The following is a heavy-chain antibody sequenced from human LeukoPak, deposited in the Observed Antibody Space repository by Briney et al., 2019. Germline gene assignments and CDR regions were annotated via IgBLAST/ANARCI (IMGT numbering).Heavy chain of an antibody. CDR1: GGSISSYY. V-gene: IGHV4-59*01. J-gene: IGHJ4*02. CDR3: ARAFEDSSGYYWNPLDY. D-gene: IGHD3-22*01. CDR2: IYYSGST. Sequence: SETLSLTCTVSGGSISSYYWSWIRQPPGKGLEWIGYIYYSGSTNYNPSLESRVTISVDTSKNQFSLNLSSVTAADTAVYHCARAFEDSSGYYWNPLDYWGREPWSPSPQ.